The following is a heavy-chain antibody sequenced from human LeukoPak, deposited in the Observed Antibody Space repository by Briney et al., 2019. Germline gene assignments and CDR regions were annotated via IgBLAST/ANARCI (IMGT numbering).Heavy chain of an antibody. CDR3: ARDGWELGDY. V-gene: IGHV4-39*07. J-gene: IGHJ4*02. Sequence: SETLSLTCTVSGGSISGSSYYWGWIRQAPGKGLEWIASIYYSGITHYSPSLKSRVTISVDMSTNQFSLRLSSVTAADTAVYYCARDGWELGDYWGQGTLVTVSS. CDR2: IYYSGIT. CDR1: GGSISGSSYY. D-gene: IGHD1-26*01.